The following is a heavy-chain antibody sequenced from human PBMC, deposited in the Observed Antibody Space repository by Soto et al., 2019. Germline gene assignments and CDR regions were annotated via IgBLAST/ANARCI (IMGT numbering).Heavy chain of an antibody. Sequence: PSETLSLTCIVSGESISGTIYYWGWIRQPPGKGLEWIGSIYYSGSTYYNPSLKSRVTLSVDTSKNHFSLKLTSVTAADTAVYYCARPGGSGWFYFDSWGQGSQVTVSS. D-gene: IGHD6-13*01. J-gene: IGHJ4*02. CDR3: ARPGGSGWFYFDS. V-gene: IGHV4-39*02. CDR1: GESISGTIYY. CDR2: IYYSGST.